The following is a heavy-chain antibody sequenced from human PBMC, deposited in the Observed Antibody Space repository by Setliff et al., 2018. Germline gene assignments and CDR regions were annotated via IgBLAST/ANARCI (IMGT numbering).Heavy chain of an antibody. J-gene: IGHJ6*03. CDR3: AREKGNREAPELRGLYYYYMDV. Sequence: SETLSLTCTVSGGSISSYYWSWIWQPAGKGLEWIGRIYTSGSTNYNPSLKSRVTMSVDTSKNQFSLKLSSVTAADTAVYYCAREKGNREAPELRGLYYYYMDVWGKGTTVTVSS. D-gene: IGHD3-10*01. V-gene: IGHV4-4*07. CDR2: IYTSGST. CDR1: GGSISSYY.